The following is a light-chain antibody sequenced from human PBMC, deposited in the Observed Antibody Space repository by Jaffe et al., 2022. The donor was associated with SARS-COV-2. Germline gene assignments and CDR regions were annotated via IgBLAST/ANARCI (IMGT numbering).Light chain of an antibody. CDR2: DVN. J-gene: IGLJ2*01. V-gene: IGLV2-11*01. CDR3: CSFAGSYSFL. CDR1: SSDVGAYNY. Sequence: QSALTQPRSVSGSPGQSVTISCTGTSSDVGAYNYVSWYQQYSGKAPKLMIYDVNERPSGVPDRFSGSKSGNTASLTISGLQAEDEADYYCCSFAGSYSFLFGGGTKVTVL.